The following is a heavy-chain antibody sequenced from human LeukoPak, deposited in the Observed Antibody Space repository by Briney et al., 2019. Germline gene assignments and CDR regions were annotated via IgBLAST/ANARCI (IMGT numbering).Heavy chain of an antibody. V-gene: IGHV5-51*01. Sequence: GESLKISCKGSGYSFTSYWIGWVRQMPGKGLEWMGIIYPGDSDTRYSPSFQGQVTISADKSISTAYLQWSSLKASDTAMYYCARTGLSGSGWYASKDYYYYYGMDVWGQGTTVTVSS. D-gene: IGHD6-19*01. J-gene: IGHJ6*02. CDR3: ARTGLSGSGWYASKDYYYYYGMDV. CDR2: IYPGDSDT. CDR1: GYSFTSYW.